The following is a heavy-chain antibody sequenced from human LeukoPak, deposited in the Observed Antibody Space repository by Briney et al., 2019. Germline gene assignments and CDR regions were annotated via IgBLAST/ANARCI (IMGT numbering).Heavy chain of an antibody. CDR1: GFTFSSYW. J-gene: IGHJ6*03. D-gene: IGHD6-13*01. Sequence: GGSLRLSCAASGFTFSSYWMSWVRQAPGKGLEWVGRIKGKTDGGTTDYAAPVKGRFTISRDDSKNTLYLQMNSLKTEDTAVYYCTTVRIAAAGPLMDVWGKGTTVTISS. CDR2: IKGKTDGGTT. CDR3: TTVRIAAAGPLMDV. V-gene: IGHV3-15*01.